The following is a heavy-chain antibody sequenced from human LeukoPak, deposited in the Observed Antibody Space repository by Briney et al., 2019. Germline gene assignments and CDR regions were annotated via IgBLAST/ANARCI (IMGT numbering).Heavy chain of an antibody. CDR2: IKQDGSEK. J-gene: IGHJ4*02. V-gene: IGHV3-7*01. CDR3: AGVSGPSYYDSSGPDTQELDY. CDR1: SFTFSSYS. D-gene: IGHD3-22*01. Sequence: GGSLRHSCAASSFTFSSYSMSWVRQAPGKGLERVANIKQDGSEKYYVDSVKGRFTISRDNAKNSLYLQMNSLRAEDTAVYYCAGVSGPSYYDSSGPDTQELDYWGQGTLVTVSS.